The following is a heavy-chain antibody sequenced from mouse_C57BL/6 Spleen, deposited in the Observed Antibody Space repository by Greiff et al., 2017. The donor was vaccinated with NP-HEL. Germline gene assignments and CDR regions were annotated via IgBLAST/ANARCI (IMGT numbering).Heavy chain of an antibody. CDR2: IYPGDGDT. CDR1: GYAFSSSW. J-gene: IGHJ2*01. V-gene: IGHV1-82*01. CDR3: SPYYCGSSYGY. Sequence: VQLQQSGPELVKPGASVKISCKASGYAFSSSWMNWVKQRPGKGLEWIGRIYPGDGDTNYNGKFKGKATLTADKSSSTAYMQLSSLTSEDSAVYFCSPYYCGSSYGYWGQGTTLTVSS. D-gene: IGHD1-1*01.